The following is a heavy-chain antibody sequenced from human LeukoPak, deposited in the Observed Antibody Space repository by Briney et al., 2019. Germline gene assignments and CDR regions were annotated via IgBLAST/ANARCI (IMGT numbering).Heavy chain of an antibody. D-gene: IGHD2-2*01. Sequence: SETLSLTCTVSGGSISSGDFHWSWIRQPPGKGLEWIGYIYYSGSTYYNPSLKSRVTISVDTSKNEFSLKLSSVTAADTAVYYCARALGYCGSTKCNYGLDVWGQGTTVTVSS. CDR2: IYYSGST. V-gene: IGHV4-30-4*01. CDR3: ARALGYCGSTKCNYGLDV. CDR1: GGSISSGDFH. J-gene: IGHJ6*02.